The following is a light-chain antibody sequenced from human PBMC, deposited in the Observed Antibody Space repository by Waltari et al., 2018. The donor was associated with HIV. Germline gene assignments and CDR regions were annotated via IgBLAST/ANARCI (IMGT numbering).Light chain of an antibody. CDR3: GTWDSSLSAGV. Sequence: QSVLTQPPSVSAAPEQKVTISCSGSSSNIENNYVSWYQQLPGTAPKLLIFENNKRPLGICDRFSGSKSGTSATLGITGLQTGDEADYYCGTWDSSLSAGVFGGGTKLTVL. V-gene: IGLV1-51*02. CDR2: ENN. J-gene: IGLJ2*01. CDR1: SSNIENNY.